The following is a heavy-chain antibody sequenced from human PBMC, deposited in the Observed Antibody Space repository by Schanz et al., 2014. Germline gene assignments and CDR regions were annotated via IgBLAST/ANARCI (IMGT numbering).Heavy chain of an antibody. V-gene: IGHV3-72*01. J-gene: IGHJ4*02. D-gene: IGHD3-9*01. Sequence: DVQLLESGGGLVQPGESLRLSCAASGLIFSTYTLNWVRQAPGKGLEWVGHSRNKGHSYTSEYAASVKGRFTISRDESESSLYLQMDSLKTEDTAVYYCARRNFYDKSAAFDYWGQGSLVTVSS. CDR3: ARRNFYDKSAAFDY. CDR1: GLIFSTYT. CDR2: SRNKGHSYTS.